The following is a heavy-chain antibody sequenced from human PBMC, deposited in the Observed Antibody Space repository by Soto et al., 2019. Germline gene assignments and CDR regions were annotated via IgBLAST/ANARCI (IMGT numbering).Heavy chain of an antibody. CDR1: GGSISSYY. CDR2: IYTSGST. Sequence: SETLSLTCTVSGGSISSYYWSWIRQPAGKGLEWIGRIYTSGSTNYNPSLKSRVTMSVDTSKNQFSLKLSSVTAADTAVYYCESTLRFLEWSNWFDPWGQGPLVTVYS. D-gene: IGHD3-3*01. CDR3: ESTLRFLEWSNWFDP. V-gene: IGHV4-4*07. J-gene: IGHJ5*02.